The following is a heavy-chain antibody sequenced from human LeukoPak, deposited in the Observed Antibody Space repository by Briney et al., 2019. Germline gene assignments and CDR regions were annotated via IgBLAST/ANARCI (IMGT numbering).Heavy chain of an antibody. V-gene: IGHV3-23*01. CDR1: GFTFSSHA. CDR3: AKVRGDHVPLQEDFDY. J-gene: IGHJ4*02. CDR2: ITGSGSGA. D-gene: IGHD2-21*02. Sequence: GGSLRLSCTASGFTFSSHAMTWVRQTAGMGLQWVSTITGSGSGAYYADSVKGRVTISRDKSKNTLFLQMDSLRPEDTAMYYCAKVRGDHVPLQEDFDYWGQGTLVTVSS.